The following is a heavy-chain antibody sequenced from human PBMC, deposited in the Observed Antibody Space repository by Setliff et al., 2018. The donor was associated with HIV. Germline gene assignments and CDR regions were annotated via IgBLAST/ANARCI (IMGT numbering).Heavy chain of an antibody. CDR2: IDQDESEK. Sequence: TGGSLRLSCAASGFTFSQYWMSWARQAPGKGLEWVANIDQDESEKYYVDSVKGRFTISRDNAKKSLYLQMNSLRPEDTAVYYCARGSGSYWGQGTLVTVSS. V-gene: IGHV3-7*01. CDR1: GFTFSQYW. J-gene: IGHJ4*02. D-gene: IGHD1-26*01. CDR3: ARGSGSY.